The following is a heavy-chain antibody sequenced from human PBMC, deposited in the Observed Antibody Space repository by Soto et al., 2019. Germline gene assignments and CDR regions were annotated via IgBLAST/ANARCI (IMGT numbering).Heavy chain of an antibody. CDR3: ARSIVVVTALDY. Sequence: QVQLVQSGAEEKKPGASVKVSCKASGYTFTSYAMHWVRQASGQRLEWMGWINAGNGNTKYSQKFQGRVTITRDTSASTAYMELSSLRSEDTAVYYCARSIVVVTALDYWGQGTLVTVSS. D-gene: IGHD2-21*02. CDR2: INAGNGNT. J-gene: IGHJ4*02. CDR1: GYTFTSYA. V-gene: IGHV1-3*05.